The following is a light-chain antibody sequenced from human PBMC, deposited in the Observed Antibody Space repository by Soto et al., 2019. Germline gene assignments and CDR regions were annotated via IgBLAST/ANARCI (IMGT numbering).Light chain of an antibody. CDR3: SSYAGGGIYV. V-gene: IGLV2-23*01. CDR1: SSDVGGYNY. Sequence: QSALTQPASVSGSPGQSITISCTGTSSDVGGYNYVSWYQQHPGTAPKLMIYEGTKRPTGVSNRFSGSKSGTTASLTISGLQAEDEADFYCSSYAGGGIYVFGTGTKLTVL. J-gene: IGLJ1*01. CDR2: EGT.